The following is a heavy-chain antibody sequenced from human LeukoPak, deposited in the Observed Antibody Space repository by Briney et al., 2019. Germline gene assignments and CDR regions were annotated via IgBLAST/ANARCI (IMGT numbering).Heavy chain of an antibody. CDR3: ARHVVGAAAGRLAYYYMDV. D-gene: IGHD6-13*01. Sequence: SETLSLTCAVYSGSFSGYYWTWFRQPPGKGLEWIGEFNHNWGAKYNPSLKSRVTISVDTSKNHLSLSLNSVTAADTAVYYCARHVVGAAAGRLAYYYMDVWGKGTTVTISS. CDR2: FNHNWGA. V-gene: IGHV4-34*01. CDR1: SGSFSGYY. J-gene: IGHJ6*03.